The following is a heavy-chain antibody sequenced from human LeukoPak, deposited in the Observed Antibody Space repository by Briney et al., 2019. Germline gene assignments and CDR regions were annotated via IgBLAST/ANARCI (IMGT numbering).Heavy chain of an antibody. CDR2: ISSSSSYI. J-gene: IGHJ6*03. D-gene: IGHD3-9*01. CDR3: ARDTYYDILTGPSRLDV. CDR1: RFTFSSYS. Sequence: GGSLRLSCAASRFTFSSYSMNWVRQAPGKGLEWVSSISSSSSYIYYADSVKGRFTISRDNAKNSLYLQMNSLRAEDTAVYYCARDTYYDILTGPSRLDVWGKGTTVTV. V-gene: IGHV3-21*01.